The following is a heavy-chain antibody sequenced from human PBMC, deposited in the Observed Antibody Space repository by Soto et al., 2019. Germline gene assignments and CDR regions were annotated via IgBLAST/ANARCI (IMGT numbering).Heavy chain of an antibody. CDR1: GGSFSGYY. Sequence: SETLSLTCSVYGGSFSGYYWSWIRQPPGKGLEWIGEINHSGSTNYNPSLKSRVTISVDTSKNQFSLKLSSVTAADTAVYYCARVYYYGSGSYSDWGQGTLVTVSS. V-gene: IGHV4-34*01. CDR3: ARVYYYGSGSYSD. CDR2: INHSGST. D-gene: IGHD3-10*01. J-gene: IGHJ4*02.